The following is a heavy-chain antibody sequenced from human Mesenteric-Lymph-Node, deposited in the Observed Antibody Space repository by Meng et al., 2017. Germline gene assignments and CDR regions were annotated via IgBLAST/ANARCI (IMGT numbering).Heavy chain of an antibody. CDR2: IHYSGST. J-gene: IGHJ3*02. D-gene: IGHD7-27*01. V-gene: IGHV4-38-2*01. Sequence: SETLSLTCAVSGYSISSGYYWGWIRQPPGKGLEWIGNIHYSGSTRYNPSVKSRVTISIFTSKNQFSLKLTSVTAADTAVYYCARAELGDDAFDIWGQGTMVTVSS. CDR3: ARAELGDDAFDI. CDR1: GYSISSGYY.